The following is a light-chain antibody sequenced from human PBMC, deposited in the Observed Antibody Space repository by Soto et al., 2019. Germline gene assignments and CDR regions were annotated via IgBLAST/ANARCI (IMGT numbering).Light chain of an antibody. CDR1: NSDVGGYNY. CDR2: RVS. J-gene: IGLJ3*02. V-gene: IGLV2-11*01. CDR3: CSYVDTDTWV. Sequence: QSALTQPRSVSGSPGQSVTISCTGTNSDVGGYNYVSWYQQYPGKAPKLMISRVSERPSGVPDRFSGSKSGNTASLTISGLQAEDEADYYCCSYVDTDTWVFGGGTKLTVL.